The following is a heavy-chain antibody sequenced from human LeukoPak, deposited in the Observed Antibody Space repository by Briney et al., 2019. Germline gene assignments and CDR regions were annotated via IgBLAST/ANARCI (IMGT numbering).Heavy chain of an antibody. D-gene: IGHD3-10*01. V-gene: IGHV4-59*08. CDR3: ARVIRVGYGSGSYDAFDI. Sequence: PSETLSLTCTVSGGSISSYYWSWIRQPPGKGLEWIGYIYYSGSTYYNPSLKSRVTISVDTSKNQFSLKLSSVTAADTAVYYCARVIRVGYGSGSYDAFDIWGQGTMVTVSS. CDR2: IYYSGST. CDR1: GGSISSYY. J-gene: IGHJ3*02.